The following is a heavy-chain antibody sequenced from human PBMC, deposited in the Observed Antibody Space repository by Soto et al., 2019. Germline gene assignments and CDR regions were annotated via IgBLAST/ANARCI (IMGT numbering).Heavy chain of an antibody. V-gene: IGHV3-30-3*01. Sequence: GGSLRLSCAASGFTFSSYAMHWVRQAPGKGLEWVAVISYDGSNKYYADSVKGRFTISRDNSKNTLYLQMNSLRAEDTAVYYCARDIVDTAMVTAADYYYGMDVWGQGTTVTVSS. D-gene: IGHD5-18*01. CDR1: GFTFSSYA. CDR2: ISYDGSNK. CDR3: ARDIVDTAMVTAADYYYGMDV. J-gene: IGHJ6*02.